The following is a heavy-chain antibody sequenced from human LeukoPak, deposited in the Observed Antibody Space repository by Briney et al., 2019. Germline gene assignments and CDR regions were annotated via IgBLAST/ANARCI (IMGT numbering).Heavy chain of an antibody. V-gene: IGHV3-21*01. Sequence: GGSLRLSCAASGFTFSSYSMNWVRQAPGKGLEWVSSISSSSSYIYYADSVKGRFTNSRDNAKNSLYLQMNSLRAEDTAVYYCAYLTSGSYPFDYWGQGTLVTVSS. CDR1: GFTFSSYS. CDR2: ISSSSSYI. CDR3: AYLTSGSYPFDY. D-gene: IGHD1-26*01. J-gene: IGHJ4*02.